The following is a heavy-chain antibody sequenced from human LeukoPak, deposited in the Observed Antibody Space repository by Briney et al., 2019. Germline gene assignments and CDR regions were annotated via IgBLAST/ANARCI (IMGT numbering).Heavy chain of an antibody. CDR1: GGSISSGSYY. CDR3: ARGIRYYYDSSGLNWFDP. CDR2: IYTSGST. Sequence: PSETLSLTCTVSGGSISSGSYYWRWIRQPAGKGLEWIGRIYTSGSTNYNPSLKSRVTISVDTSKNQFSLKLSSVTAADTAVYYCARGIRYYYDSSGLNWFDPWGQGTLVTVSS. J-gene: IGHJ5*02. D-gene: IGHD3-22*01. V-gene: IGHV4-61*02.